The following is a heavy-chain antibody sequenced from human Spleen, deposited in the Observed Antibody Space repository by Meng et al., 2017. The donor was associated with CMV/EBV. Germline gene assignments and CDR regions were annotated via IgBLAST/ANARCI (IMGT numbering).Heavy chain of an antibody. J-gene: IGHJ5*02. V-gene: IGHV1-2*02. CDR1: GYPFTGYY. CDR2: INPNSGGT. D-gene: IGHD2-15*01. CDR3: AREGPTYSWFDP. Sequence: VQLVEAGAGVKKPGASVKVSCKASGYPFTGYYMHWVRQAPGQGLEWMGWINPNSGGTNYAQKFQGRVTMTRDTSISTAYMELSRLRSDDTAVYYCAREGPTYSWFDPWGQGTLVTVSS.